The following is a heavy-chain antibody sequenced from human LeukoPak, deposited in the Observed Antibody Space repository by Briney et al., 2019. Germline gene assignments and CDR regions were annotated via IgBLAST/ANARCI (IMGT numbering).Heavy chain of an antibody. J-gene: IGHJ3*02. V-gene: IGHV1-46*01. Sequence: GASVKVSCKASGYTFTSYHMHWVRQAPGQGLEWMGIINPSGGTTNYAQKLQGRVTMTTDTSTSTAYMELRSLRSDDTAVYYCARAPVDPYYYDSRDDAFDIWGQGTMVTVSS. CDR2: INPSGGTT. CDR3: ARAPVDPYYYDSRDDAFDI. CDR1: GYTFTSYH. D-gene: IGHD3-22*01.